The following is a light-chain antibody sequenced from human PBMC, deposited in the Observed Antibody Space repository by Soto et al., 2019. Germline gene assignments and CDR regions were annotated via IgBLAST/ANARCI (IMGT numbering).Light chain of an antibody. CDR1: SSDVGSYNL. J-gene: IGLJ1*01. CDR3: CSSAGSSTPYV. Sequence: QSALTQPASVSGSPGQSITISCTGTSSDVGSYNLVSWYQQHPGKAPKLMIYEGSKRPSGVSNRFSGSKSGNTASLTISWLQAEDEADYYCCSSAGSSTPYVFGTGTKLTVL. V-gene: IGLV2-23*01. CDR2: EGS.